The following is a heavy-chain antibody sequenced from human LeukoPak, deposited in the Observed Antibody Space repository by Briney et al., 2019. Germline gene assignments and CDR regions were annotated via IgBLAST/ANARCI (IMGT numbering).Heavy chain of an antibody. V-gene: IGHV1-18*01. D-gene: IGHD3-3*01. J-gene: IGHJ6*03. CDR1: GYTFTSYG. CDR3: AREVLDFGVVIVNGPYYYYMDV. CDR2: ISAYNGNT. Sequence: ASVKVSCKASGYTFTSYGISWVRQAPGQGLEWMGWISAYNGNTNYAQKLQGRVTMTTDTSTSTAYMELRSLRSDDTAVYYCAREVLDFGVVIVNGPYYYYMDVWGKGTTVTVSS.